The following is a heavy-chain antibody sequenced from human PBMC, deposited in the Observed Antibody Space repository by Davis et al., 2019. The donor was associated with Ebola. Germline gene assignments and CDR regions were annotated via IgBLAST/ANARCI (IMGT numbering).Heavy chain of an antibody. V-gene: IGHV3-9*01. CDR1: GFKFDDHA. D-gene: IGHD3-16*01. CDR3: AKDVYANIGHGLEA. CDR2: ISWDSGTV. J-gene: IGHJ6*04. Sequence: GGSLRLSCIASGFKFDDHAMNWVRHSPGRGLEWVSGISWDSGTVLYAESVEGRFTISRDNAGNSLYLEMNSLRPEDTALYYCAKDVYANIGHGLEAWGKGTTVTVSS.